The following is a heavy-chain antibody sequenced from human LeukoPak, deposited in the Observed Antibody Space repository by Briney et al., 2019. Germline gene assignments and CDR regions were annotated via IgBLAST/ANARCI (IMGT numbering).Heavy chain of an antibody. D-gene: IGHD6-13*01. J-gene: IGHJ6*02. V-gene: IGHV3-23*01. Sequence: PGGSLRLSCAASGFTFSSYAMSWVRQAPGKGLEWVSAISGSGGSTYYADSAKGRFTISRDNSKNTLYLQMNSLRAEDTAVYYCAKDLSVAAAGPYYYYGMDVWGQGTTVTVSS. CDR1: GFTFSSYA. CDR3: AKDLSVAAAGPYYYYGMDV. CDR2: ISGSGGST.